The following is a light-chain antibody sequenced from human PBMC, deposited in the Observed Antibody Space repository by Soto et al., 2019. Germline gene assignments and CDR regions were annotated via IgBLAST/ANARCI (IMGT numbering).Light chain of an antibody. CDR1: SSDVGGYDY. Sequence: QSALTQPASVSGSPGQSITISCTGTSSDVGGYDYVSWYQLHPGKAPKLMAFEVSNRPSGVSYRFSGSKSGNTASLTISGLQAEDEADYFCSSYSISTAYLFGTGTKLTVL. J-gene: IGLJ1*01. CDR3: SSYSISTAYL. CDR2: EVS. V-gene: IGLV2-14*01.